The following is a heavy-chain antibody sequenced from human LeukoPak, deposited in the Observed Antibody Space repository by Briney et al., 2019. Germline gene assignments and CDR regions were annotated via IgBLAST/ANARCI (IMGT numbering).Heavy chain of an antibody. D-gene: IGHD5-18*01. Sequence: PSETLSLTCTVSGGSISRYYWSWIRQPPGNRLEWIGYIHYSGSTNYNPSLKSRVTMSLDTSDNQFSLKLSSVTAADTAVYYCATGYSSGQGFDYWGKGTLVTVSS. V-gene: IGHV4-59*01. CDR3: ATGYSSGQGFDY. CDR1: GGSISRYY. J-gene: IGHJ4*02. CDR2: IHYSGST.